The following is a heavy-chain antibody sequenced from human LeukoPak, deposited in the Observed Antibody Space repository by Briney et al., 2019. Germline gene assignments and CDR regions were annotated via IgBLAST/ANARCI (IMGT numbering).Heavy chain of an antibody. Sequence: SETLSLTCAVSGGSISSGGYSWSWIRQPPGKGLEWIGYIYHSGSTYYNPSLKSRVTISVDRSKNQFSLKLSSVTAADTAVYYCARLIRATNGMDVWGQGTTVTASS. V-gene: IGHV4-30-2*01. CDR3: ARLIRATNGMDV. CDR2: IYHSGST. CDR1: GGSISSGGYS. J-gene: IGHJ6*02. D-gene: IGHD1-26*01.